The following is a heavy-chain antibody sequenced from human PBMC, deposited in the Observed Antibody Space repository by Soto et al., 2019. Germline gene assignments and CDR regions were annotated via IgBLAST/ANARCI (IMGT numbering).Heavy chain of an antibody. V-gene: IGHV4-59*01. CDR2: IYYSGST. D-gene: IGHD5-12*01. J-gene: IGHJ4*02. CDR3: ARGPSNTITHLKD. CDR1: GGSISSYY. Sequence: SETLSLTCTVSGGSISSYYWSWIRQPPGKGLEWIGYIYYSGSTNYNSSLKSRVTISVDTSKNQFSLKLSSVTAADTAVYYCARGPSNTITHLKDWGQGTLVTVSS.